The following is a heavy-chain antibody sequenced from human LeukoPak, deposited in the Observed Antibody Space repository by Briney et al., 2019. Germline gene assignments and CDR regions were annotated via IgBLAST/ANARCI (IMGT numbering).Heavy chain of an antibody. CDR3: GTYRAPPGGWFDP. CDR2: INHSGST. V-gene: IGHV4-34*01. D-gene: IGHD1-14*01. Sequence: PSETLSLTCAVYGGSFSGYYWRWIRQPPGKGLEWNGEINHSGSTNYNPSLKSRVNISVDTSKKQFSLKMRFVTAADTGVYYCGTYRAPPGGWFDPWGQGTLVTVSS. CDR1: GGSFSGYY. J-gene: IGHJ5*02.